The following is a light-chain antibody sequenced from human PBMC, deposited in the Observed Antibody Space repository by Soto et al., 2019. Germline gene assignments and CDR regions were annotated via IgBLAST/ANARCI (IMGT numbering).Light chain of an antibody. V-gene: IGKV3-15*01. Sequence: ITQSPATLSGSPGERATISCRASRSVSRNLVWYQQKPGQATRLIIYGASIRATGIPARLTGSGSGTEFTLTISSLQSEDFAVYNCQQYHNWSSPLGQGTNVDIX. CDR2: GAS. CDR1: RSVSRN. J-gene: IGKJ1*01. CDR3: QQYHNWSSP.